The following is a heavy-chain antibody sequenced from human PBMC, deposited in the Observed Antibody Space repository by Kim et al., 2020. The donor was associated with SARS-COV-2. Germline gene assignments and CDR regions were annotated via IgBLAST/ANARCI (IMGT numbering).Heavy chain of an antibody. CDR1: GYTFTNYA. J-gene: IGHJ4*02. CDR3: VRGNTESAPGWVY. D-gene: IGHD5-18*01. V-gene: IGHV1-18*01. Sequence: ASVKVSCKASGYTFTNYAISWVRQAPGQGLEWMGGISTYNGNTHYVQKFQGRVTMTTDTSTNTAYMELRSLRSDDTAVYYCVRGNTESAPGWVYWGQGTLVTVSS. CDR2: ISTYNGNT.